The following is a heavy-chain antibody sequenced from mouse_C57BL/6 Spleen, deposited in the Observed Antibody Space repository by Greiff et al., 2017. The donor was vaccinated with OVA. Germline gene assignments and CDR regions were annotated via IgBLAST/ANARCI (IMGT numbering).Heavy chain of an antibody. CDR3: ASHSPTFGV. J-gene: IGHJ1*03. Sequence: VQLQQSGPELVKPGASVKISCKASGYAFSSSWMNWVKQRPGTGLEWIGRIYPGDGDTNYNGKFKGKATLTADKSSSTAYMQLSSLTSEDSAVYFCASHSPTFGVWGTGTTVTVSS. CDR1: GYAFSSSW. V-gene: IGHV1-82*01. CDR2: IYPGDGDT.